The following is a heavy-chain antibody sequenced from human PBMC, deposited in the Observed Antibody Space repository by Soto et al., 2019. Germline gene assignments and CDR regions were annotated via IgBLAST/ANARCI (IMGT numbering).Heavy chain of an antibody. J-gene: IGHJ4*02. CDR1: GDSISSYY. D-gene: IGHD2-15*01. V-gene: IGHV4-59*01. CDR2: IYYSGRT. Sequence: LSLTCTVSGDSISSYYWTWIRQPPGKGLEYIGYIYYSGRTYYNPSLKSRVTISVDTSKNQFSLKLSSVTAADTAVYYCARGHLGITTTGTWYDFDYWGQGTLVTVSS. CDR3: ARGHLGITTTGTWYDFDY.